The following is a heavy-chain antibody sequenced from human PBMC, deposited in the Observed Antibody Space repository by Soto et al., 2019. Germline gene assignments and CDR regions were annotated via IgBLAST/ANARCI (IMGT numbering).Heavy chain of an antibody. CDR1: GFPFSIFE. D-gene: IGHD3-16*01. CDR3: VGGGLSYFDH. V-gene: IGHV3-48*03. Sequence: EVQVVESGGGSVQPGGSLRLSCAASGFPFSIFEMNWVRQAPGKGLEWLSYISGGGGTYYADSVKGRFTISRDNAKNSLSLKMTSLGVEDTAVYFCVGGGLSYFDHWGQGALVTVSS. CDR2: ISGGGGT. J-gene: IGHJ4*02.